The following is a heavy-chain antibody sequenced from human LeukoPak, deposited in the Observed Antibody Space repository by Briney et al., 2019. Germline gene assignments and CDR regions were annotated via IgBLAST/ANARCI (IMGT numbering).Heavy chain of an antibody. CDR2: VRYDGSNT. Sequence: GGSLRLSCAASGFTFINYGMHWVRQAPGKGLEWVAFVRYDGSNTYYADSVKGRFTISRDNAKNSLYLQMNSLRAEDTAVYYCARDFTYYYDSRDFDYWGQGTLVTVSS. CDR1: GFTFINYG. CDR3: ARDFTYYYDSRDFDY. J-gene: IGHJ4*02. V-gene: IGHV3-30*02. D-gene: IGHD3-22*01.